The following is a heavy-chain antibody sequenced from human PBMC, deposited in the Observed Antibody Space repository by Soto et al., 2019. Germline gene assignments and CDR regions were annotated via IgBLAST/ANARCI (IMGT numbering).Heavy chain of an antibody. CDR2: IYPGDSGT. CDR3: ARRGRFLEWHYYYGMDV. D-gene: IGHD3-3*01. J-gene: IGHJ6*02. V-gene: IGHV5-51*01. Sequence: GESLKISCKGSGYSFTSYWIGWVRQMPGKGLEWMGIIYPGDSGTRYSPSFQDQVTISADKSISTAYLQWSSLKASDTAMYYSARRGRFLEWHYYYGMDVWGQGTTVTVSS. CDR1: GYSFTSYW.